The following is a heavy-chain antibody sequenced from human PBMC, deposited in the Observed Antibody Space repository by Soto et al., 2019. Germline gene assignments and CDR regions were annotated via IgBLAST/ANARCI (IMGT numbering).Heavy chain of an antibody. CDR1: GFTFSSYA. CDR2: ISYDGSNK. J-gene: IGHJ4*02. Sequence: GGSLRLSCAASGFTFSSYAMHWVRQAPGKGLEWVAVISYDGSNKYYADSVKGRFTISRDNSKNTLYLQMNSLRAEDTAVYYCARLDTSWFLWGQGTLVTVSS. V-gene: IGHV3-30-3*01. CDR3: ARLDTSWFL. D-gene: IGHD2-2*01.